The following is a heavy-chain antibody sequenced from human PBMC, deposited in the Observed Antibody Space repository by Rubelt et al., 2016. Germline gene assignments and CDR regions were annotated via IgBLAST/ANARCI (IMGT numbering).Heavy chain of an antibody. CDR2: INHSGST. CDR1: GGSFSGYY. Sequence: QVQLQQWGAGLLKPSETLSLTCAVYGGSFSGYYWSWIRPPPGKGLAWIGEINHSGSTNYNPSLKSRVTRSVDTSKNQFSLKLSSVTAADTAVDYCARGLARAAAAPRRLWFDPWGQGTLVTVSS. J-gene: IGHJ5*02. CDR3: ARGLARAAAAPRRLWFDP. V-gene: IGHV4-34*01. D-gene: IGHD6-25*01.